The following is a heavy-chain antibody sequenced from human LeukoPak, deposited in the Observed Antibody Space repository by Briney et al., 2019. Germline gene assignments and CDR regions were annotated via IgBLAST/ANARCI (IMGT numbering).Heavy chain of an antibody. D-gene: IGHD4-17*01. CDR1: GFTYSSYW. J-gene: IGHJ5*02. CDR3: ARDPKDDYGDYGGFDP. Sequence: PGGSLRLSCAASGFTYSSYWMSWVRQGPGKGLEWVANIKQDGSEKYYVDSVKGRFTISRDNAKNSLYLQMNSLRAEDTAVYYCARDPKDDYGDYGGFDPWGQGTLVTVSS. V-gene: IGHV3-7*01. CDR2: IKQDGSEK.